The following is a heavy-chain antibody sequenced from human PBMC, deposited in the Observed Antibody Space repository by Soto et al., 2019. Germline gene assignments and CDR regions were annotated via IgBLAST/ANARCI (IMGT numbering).Heavy chain of an antibody. CDR1: GFTFSRHA. CDR2: IWWDGSQK. D-gene: IGHD2-15*01. Sequence: QEQLVESGGGVVQPGRSLRLSCAASGFTFSRHAMHWVRQAPGKGLEWLAVIWWDGSQKYYAESVKGRFTISRDDFTDPVYLQMYNLRAEDTAVYYCARDPESCSGGSCLDFDVWGHGTMVIVSS. J-gene: IGHJ3*01. V-gene: IGHV3-33*01. CDR3: ARDPESCSGGSCLDFDV.